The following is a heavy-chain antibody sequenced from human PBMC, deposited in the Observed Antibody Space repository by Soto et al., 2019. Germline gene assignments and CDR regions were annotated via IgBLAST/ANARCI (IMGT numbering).Heavy chain of an antibody. CDR1: GGTFSSHS. D-gene: IGHD1-1*01. Sequence: SVKVSCKSSGGTFSSHSINWVRQAPGQGLEWMGGIIPIFGPANFAKNFQGRVTITADESTTTAYMELSSLTSEDTAAYYCATGSFTSTGGRIGYHYNAMDVWGQGTTVTVSS. V-gene: IGHV1-69*13. CDR2: IIPIFGPA. CDR3: ATGSFTSTGGRIGYHYNAMDV. J-gene: IGHJ6*02.